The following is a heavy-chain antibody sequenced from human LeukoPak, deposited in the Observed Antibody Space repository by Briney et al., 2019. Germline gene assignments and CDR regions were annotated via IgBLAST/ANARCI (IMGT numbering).Heavy chain of an antibody. V-gene: IGHV3-23*01. CDR1: QFTFTRYP. CDR3: AKPRTNTWQLGGLDY. J-gene: IGHJ4*02. Sequence: GGSLRLSCAASQFTFTRYPMTWVRQAPGKGLEWVSSIGSTGVSTYYADSVKGRFTISRDNSRNTLYLQMNSLRPEDTAVYYCAKPRTNTWQLGGLDYWGRGTLVTVSS. D-gene: IGHD2-8*01. CDR2: IGSTGVST.